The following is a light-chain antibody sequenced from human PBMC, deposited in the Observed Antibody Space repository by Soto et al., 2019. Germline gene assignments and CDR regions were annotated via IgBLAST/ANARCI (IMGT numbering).Light chain of an antibody. Sequence: SYELTQPPSVSVAPGQTARISCGGNNIGSKRVHWYQQKPGQAPVLVLYDNSDRPSGIPERFSGSNTGNTATLTSSGVEAGDEADYYSQVWDSSSGWVFGGGTKVTVL. CDR1: NIGSKR. CDR2: DNS. J-gene: IGLJ3*02. V-gene: IGLV3-21*02. CDR3: QVWDSSSGWV.